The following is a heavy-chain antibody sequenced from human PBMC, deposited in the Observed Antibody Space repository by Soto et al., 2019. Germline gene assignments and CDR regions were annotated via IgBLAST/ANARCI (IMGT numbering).Heavy chain of an antibody. CDR3: ARHDWNGVGY. CDR1: GGSISRNSYY. Sequence: QMQLQESGPGLVKPSETLSLTCTVSGGSISRNSYYWGWIRQPPGKGLEWIGSIYYSGSTYYNPSRSSRVPISVDTSKHQFSLKLSSVTAADTAVYYCARHDWNGVGYWGQGTLVTVSS. D-gene: IGHD1-1*01. V-gene: IGHV4-39*01. J-gene: IGHJ4*02. CDR2: IYYSGST.